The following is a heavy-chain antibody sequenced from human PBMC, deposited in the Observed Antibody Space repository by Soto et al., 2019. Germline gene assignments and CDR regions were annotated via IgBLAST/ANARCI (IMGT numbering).Heavy chain of an antibody. CDR1: GQAVEKSS. CDR3: ANSDYYDSSGFLN. J-gene: IGHJ6*02. D-gene: IGHD3-22*01. V-gene: IGHV4-59*02. CDR2: IYYSGST. Sequence: GTLPRCWTAAGQAVEKSSGSCLRQPPGKGLEWIGYIYYSGSTNYNPSLKSRITISVDTSKNQFSLKLSSVTAADTAVFYCANSDYYDSSGFLNWGQGTTVTVSS.